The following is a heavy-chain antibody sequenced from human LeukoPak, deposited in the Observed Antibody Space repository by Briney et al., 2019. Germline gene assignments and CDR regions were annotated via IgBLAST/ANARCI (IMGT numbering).Heavy chain of an antibody. D-gene: IGHD6-19*01. J-gene: IGHJ6*02. CDR1: GYIFTSRG. CDR2: ISAYNGNT. Sequence: ASVKVSCKASGYIFTSRGITWVRQAPGQGLEWMGWISAYNGNTNHAQNVQGRVTVTRDTSTSTAYMELRSLRFDDTAVYYCARDLPGAAVEGATRGMDVWGQGTTVTVSS. V-gene: IGHV1-18*01. CDR3: ARDLPGAAVEGATRGMDV.